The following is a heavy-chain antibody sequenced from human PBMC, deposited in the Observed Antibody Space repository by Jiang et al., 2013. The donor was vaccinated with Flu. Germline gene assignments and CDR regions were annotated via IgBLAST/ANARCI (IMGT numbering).Heavy chain of an antibody. D-gene: IGHD4-17*01. Sequence: SWVRPDARERDRGVDGESSILVTLIPDTARPSQGQVTISADKSISTAYLQWSSLKASDTAMYYCARLDYGDQYYFDYWGQGTLVTVSS. CDR2: SILVTLIP. J-gene: IGHJ4*02. CDR3: ARLDYGDQYYFDY. V-gene: IGHV5-51*01.